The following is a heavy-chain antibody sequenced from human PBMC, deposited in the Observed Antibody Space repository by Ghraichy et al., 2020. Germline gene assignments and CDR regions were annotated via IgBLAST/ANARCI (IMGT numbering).Heavy chain of an antibody. CDR2: INWNGRSP. CDR3: VRETSGRRGFYGIDS. CDR1: GFTFGDYA. D-gene: IGHD2/OR15-2a*01. J-gene: IGHJ4*02. Sequence: LSLTCEASGFTFGDYAMTWVRQGPGKGLEWLASINWNGRSPGFSDSVKGRFNISRDNVKNHLYLQMTSLSVEDTALYYCVRETSGRRGFYGIDSWGQGTLVTVSS. V-gene: IGHV3-20*04.